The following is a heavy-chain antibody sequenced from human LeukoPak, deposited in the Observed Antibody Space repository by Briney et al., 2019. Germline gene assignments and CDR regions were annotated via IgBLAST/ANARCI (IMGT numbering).Heavy chain of an antibody. CDR3: ARHLRSGAVDY. Sequence: PSETLSLTCAVYGGSFSGYSWSWIRQPPGKGLEWIGEINHSGSTNYNPSLKSRVTISVDTSKNQFSLELSSVTAADTAVYYCARHLRSGAVDYWGQGTLVTVSS. D-gene: IGHD4-17*01. CDR1: GGSFSGYS. J-gene: IGHJ4*02. CDR2: INHSGST. V-gene: IGHV4-34*01.